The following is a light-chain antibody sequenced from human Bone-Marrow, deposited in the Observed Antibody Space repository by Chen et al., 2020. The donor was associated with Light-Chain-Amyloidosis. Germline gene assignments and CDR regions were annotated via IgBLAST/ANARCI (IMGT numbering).Light chain of an antibody. CDR2: YDS. CDR1: HIGSKT. J-gene: IGLJ2*01. CDR3: QVWDSSSDHVV. V-gene: IGLV3-21*04. Sequence: SYVLTQPPSVSVAPGKTARITCGGNHIGSKTVHWYQQKPGQAPVLVIYYDSDRPSGIPERFCGAKSGNTATLTISRVEAGDEADYYCQVWDSSSDHVVFGGGTKLTVL.